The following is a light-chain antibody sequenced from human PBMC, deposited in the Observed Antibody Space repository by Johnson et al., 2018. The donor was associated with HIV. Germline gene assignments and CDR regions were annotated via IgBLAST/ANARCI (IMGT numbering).Light chain of an antibody. J-gene: IGLJ1*01. V-gene: IGLV1-51*01. Sequence: QSVLTQPPSVSAAPGQKVTISCSGSSSNIGNNYVSWYQQLPGTAPKLLIYDNNKRPSGIPDRFSGSKSGTSATLGINGLQTGDEANYYCGTWDSSLSVGGFGTGTKVTVL. CDR3: GTWDSSLSVGG. CDR2: DNN. CDR1: SSNIGNNY.